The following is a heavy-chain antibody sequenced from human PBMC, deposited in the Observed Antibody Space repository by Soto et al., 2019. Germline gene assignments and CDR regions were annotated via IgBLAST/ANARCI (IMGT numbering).Heavy chain of an antibody. D-gene: IGHD6-13*01. Sequence: GGSLRLSCAASGVTFSSYSMNWVRQAPGKGLEWVSYISSSSSTIYYADSVKGRFTISRDNAKNSLYLQMNSLRAEDTAVYYCARDMVYSSSWYWYLDPWGQGTLVTVSS. CDR3: ARDMVYSSSWYWYLDP. CDR2: ISSSSSTI. V-gene: IGHV3-48*01. J-gene: IGHJ5*02. CDR1: GVTFSSYS.